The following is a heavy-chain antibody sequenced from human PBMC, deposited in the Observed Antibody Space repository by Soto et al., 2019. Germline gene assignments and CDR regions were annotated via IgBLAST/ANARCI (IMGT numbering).Heavy chain of an antibody. CDR3: ASFLERPYYYYGMDV. CDR2: ISSSSSTI. V-gene: IGHV3-48*02. D-gene: IGHD1-1*01. Sequence: GGTLRLSCAASGFTFSSYSMNWVRQAPGKGLEWVSYISSSSSTIYYADSVRGRFTISRDNAKNSLYLQMNSLRDEDTAVYYCASFLERPYYYYGMDVWGQGTTVTVSS. J-gene: IGHJ6*02. CDR1: GFTFSSYS.